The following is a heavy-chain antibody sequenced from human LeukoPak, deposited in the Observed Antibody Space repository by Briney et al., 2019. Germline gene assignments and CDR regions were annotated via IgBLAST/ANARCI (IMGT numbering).Heavy chain of an antibody. CDR1: GGSISSSSYY. J-gene: IGHJ4*02. CDR3: ARRGPYDSSGLPFDY. V-gene: IGHV4-39*01. CDR2: IYYSGST. D-gene: IGHD3-22*01. Sequence: PSETLSLTCTVSGGSISSSSYYWGWIRQPPGKGLEWIGSIYYSGSTYYNPSLKSRVTISVDTSKNQFSLKLSSVTAADTAVYYCARRGPYDSSGLPFDYWGQGTLVTVSS.